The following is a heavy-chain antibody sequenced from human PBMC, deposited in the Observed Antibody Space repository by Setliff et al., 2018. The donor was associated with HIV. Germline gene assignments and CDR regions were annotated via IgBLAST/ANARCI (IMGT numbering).Heavy chain of an antibody. J-gene: IGHJ3*02. CDR2: IEQDGSEK. CDR1: GFMFNDYG. CDR3: VRDSNTISTTDAFDI. V-gene: IGHV3-7*01. Sequence: LRLSCVGSGFMFNDYGMSWVRQAPGKGLEWVANIEQDGSEKYYVDSVKGRFTISRDNSKSTMYLQMDSLRVEDTAVYYCVRDSNTISTTDAFDIWGQGTVVTVSS. D-gene: IGHD1-1*01.